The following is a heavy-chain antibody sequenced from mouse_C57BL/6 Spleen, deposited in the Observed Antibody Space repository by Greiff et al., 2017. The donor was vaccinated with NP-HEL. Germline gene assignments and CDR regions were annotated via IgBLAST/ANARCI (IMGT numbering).Heavy chain of an antibody. CDR2: INPNNGGT. CDR1: GYTFTDYY. J-gene: IGHJ2*01. CDR3: ARGYDGYSDY. Sequence: EVQLQQSGPELVKPGASVKISCKASGYTFTDYYMNWVKQSHGKSLEWIGDINPNNGGTSYNQKFKGKATLTVDKSSSTAYMELRSLTSEDSAVYYCARGYDGYSDYWGQGTTLTVSS. D-gene: IGHD2-3*01. V-gene: IGHV1-26*01.